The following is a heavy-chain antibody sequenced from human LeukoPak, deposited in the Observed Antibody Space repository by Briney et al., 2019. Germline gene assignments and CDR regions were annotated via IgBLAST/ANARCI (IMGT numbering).Heavy chain of an antibody. CDR3: ARAGSSSGY. D-gene: IGHD6-6*01. Sequence: GGSLRLSCAASGFTFSSYSMNWVRQAPGKGLEWVSSISSSSSYIYYADSVKGRFTISRANAKNSLYLQMNSLNSEDTAVHSGARAGSSSGYWGQGTLVTVSS. CDR2: ISSSSSYI. CDR1: GFTFSSYS. J-gene: IGHJ4*02. V-gene: IGHV3-21*04.